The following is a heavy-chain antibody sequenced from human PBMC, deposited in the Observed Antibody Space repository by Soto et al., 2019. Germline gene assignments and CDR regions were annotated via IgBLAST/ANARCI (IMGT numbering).Heavy chain of an antibody. D-gene: IGHD3-10*01. CDR2: INTDGSST. CDR1: GFTFSSYW. J-gene: IGHJ4*02. V-gene: IGHV3-74*03. Sequence: EVQLVESGGGLVQPGGSLRLSSAASGFTFSSYWMHWVRQVPGKGLVWVSRINTDGSSTTYADSVKGRFTISRDNAKNTLYLQMNSLRAEDTAVYYCVKAAARGDYWGQGTLVTVSS. CDR3: VKAAARGDY.